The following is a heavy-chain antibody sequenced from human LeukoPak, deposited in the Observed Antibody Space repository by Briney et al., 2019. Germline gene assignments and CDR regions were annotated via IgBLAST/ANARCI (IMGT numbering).Heavy chain of an antibody. V-gene: IGHV4-39*01. J-gene: IGHJ4*02. Sequence: PSETLSLTCTVSGGSISSSSYYWGWIRQPPGKGLEWIGSIYYSGSTYYNPSLKSRVAISVGTSKNQFSLKLSSVTAADTAVYYCARLDSGSYYGGTGGSYNFDYWGQGTLVTVSS. D-gene: IGHD1-26*01. CDR2: IYYSGST. CDR1: GGSISSSSYY. CDR3: ARLDSGSYYGGTGGSYNFDY.